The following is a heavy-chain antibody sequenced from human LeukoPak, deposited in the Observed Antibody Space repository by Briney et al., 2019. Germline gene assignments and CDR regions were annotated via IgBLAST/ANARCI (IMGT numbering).Heavy chain of an antibody. CDR2: ISGSGGST. D-gene: IGHD6-13*01. Sequence: GGSLTLSCAASGFTFSSYAMSWVRQAPGKALEWVSAISGSGGSTYYADSVKGRFTISRDNSKNTLYLQMNSLRAEDTAVYYCAKGVSAGIAADGFDPWGQGTLVTVSS. V-gene: IGHV3-23*01. J-gene: IGHJ5*02. CDR1: GFTFSSYA. CDR3: AKGVSAGIAADGFDP.